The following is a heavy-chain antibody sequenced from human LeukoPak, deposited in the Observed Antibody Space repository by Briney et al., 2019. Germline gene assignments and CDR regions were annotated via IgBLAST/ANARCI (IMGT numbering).Heavy chain of an antibody. CDR2: ISYDGSNK. Sequence: GRSLRLSCAASGFTFSSYAMHWVRQAPGKGLEWVAVISYDGSNKYYADSVKGRFTISRDNSKNTLYLQMNSLRAEDTAVYYCARDRQEVRGVIITGNWFDPWGQGTLVTASS. J-gene: IGHJ5*02. CDR1: GFTFSSYA. D-gene: IGHD3-10*01. CDR3: ARDRQEVRGVIITGNWFDP. V-gene: IGHV3-30*04.